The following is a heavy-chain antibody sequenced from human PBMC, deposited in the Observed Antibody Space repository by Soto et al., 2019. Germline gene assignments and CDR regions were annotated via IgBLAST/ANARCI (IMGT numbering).Heavy chain of an antibody. V-gene: IGHV4-59*01. CDR1: GGSISSYY. CDR2: IYYSGST. Sequence: KTSETLSLTCTVSGGSISSYYWSWIRQPPGKGLEWIGYIYYSGSTNYNPSLKSRVTISVDTSKNQFSLKLSSVTAADTAVYYCARVQAMVRGGYYYYYMDVWGKGTTVTVSS. CDR3: ARVQAMVRGGYYYYYMDV. D-gene: IGHD3-10*01. J-gene: IGHJ6*03.